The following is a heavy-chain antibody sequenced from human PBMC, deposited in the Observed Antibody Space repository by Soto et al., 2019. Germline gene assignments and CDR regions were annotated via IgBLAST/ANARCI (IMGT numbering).Heavy chain of an antibody. Sequence: PGGSLRLSCAASGFTFSSYWMSWVRQAPRKGLEWVANIKQDGSEKYCVDSVKGRFTISRDNAKNSLYLQMNSLRAEDTAVYYCARDLGYSHYPNWFDPWGQGTLVTVSS. CDR2: IKQDGSEK. D-gene: IGHD5-18*01. J-gene: IGHJ5*02. CDR3: ARDLGYSHYPNWFDP. CDR1: GFTFSSYW. V-gene: IGHV3-7*03.